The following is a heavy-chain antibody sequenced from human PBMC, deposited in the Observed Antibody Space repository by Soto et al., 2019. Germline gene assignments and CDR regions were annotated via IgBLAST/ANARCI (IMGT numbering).Heavy chain of an antibody. CDR2: ITAIHGIT. Sequence: AAVKVCCKASGGTFSSYTISWVRKAPGQGLEWMGWITAIHGITNYAQKLQGRVTMTTDTSTSTAYMELRSLRSDDTAVYYCARAKYTDMVNWFGPWGQGTLVTVSS. CDR3: ARAKYTDMVNWFGP. V-gene: IGHV1-18*01. CDR1: GGTFSSYT. J-gene: IGHJ5*02. D-gene: IGHD5-18*01.